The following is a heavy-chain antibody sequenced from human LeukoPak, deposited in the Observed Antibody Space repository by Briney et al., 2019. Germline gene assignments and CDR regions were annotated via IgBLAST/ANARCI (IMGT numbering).Heavy chain of an antibody. Sequence: PGGSLRLSCAASGFTFSRTWMSWVRQAPGKGLEWVANINGDGTEEFRVDSVKGRFTISRDNARNSLYLHMNSLKAEDTAVYYCARDPDSDNAWGWSDSWGQGTLVTVSS. J-gene: IGHJ5*01. CDR1: GFTFSRTW. D-gene: IGHD3-16*01. CDR2: INGDGTEE. CDR3: ARDPDSDNAWGWSDS. V-gene: IGHV3-7*01.